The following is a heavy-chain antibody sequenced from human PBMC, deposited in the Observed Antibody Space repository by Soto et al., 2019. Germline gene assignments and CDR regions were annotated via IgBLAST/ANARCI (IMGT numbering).Heavy chain of an antibody. Sequence: SETLSLTCTVSGGSTSSGDYYWSWIRQPPGKGLEWIGYIYYSGSTYYNPSLKSRVTISVDTSKNQFSLKLSSVTAADTAVYYCARAGLDYGWFDPWGQGTLVTVSS. V-gene: IGHV4-30-4*01. CDR2: IYYSGST. CDR1: GGSTSSGDYY. D-gene: IGHD4-17*01. J-gene: IGHJ5*02. CDR3: ARAGLDYGWFDP.